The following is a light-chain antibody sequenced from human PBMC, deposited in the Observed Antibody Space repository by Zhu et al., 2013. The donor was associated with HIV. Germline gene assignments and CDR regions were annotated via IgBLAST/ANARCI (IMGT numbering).Light chain of an antibody. CDR1: QRVSSTY. CDR3: QQYGSSPLT. CDR2: AAS. J-gene: IGKJ4*01. V-gene: IGKV3-20*01. Sequence: IVLTQSPGTLSLSPGDRVTLSCRASQRVSSTYVAWYQQKPGQAPRLLIYAASTRATGIPDRFSGSGSVRDFTLTITGLEPEDFAVYYCQQYGSSPLTFGG.